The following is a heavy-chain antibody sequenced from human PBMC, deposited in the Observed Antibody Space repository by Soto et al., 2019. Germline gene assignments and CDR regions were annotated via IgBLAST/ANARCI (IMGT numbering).Heavy chain of an antibody. Sequence: GDSLKISCKGSGHSFTTYWIVWVRQMPGKGLEWMGIIYPGDSDTRYSPSFQGQVTISADKSISTAYLQWSSLRAEDTAVYYCAKDRMHCSSTSCYSLWSYYYGMDVWGQGTTVTVSS. CDR1: GHSFTTYW. CDR3: AKDRMHCSSTSCYSLWSYYYGMDV. D-gene: IGHD2-2*01. J-gene: IGHJ6*02. V-gene: IGHV5-51*01. CDR2: IYPGDSDT.